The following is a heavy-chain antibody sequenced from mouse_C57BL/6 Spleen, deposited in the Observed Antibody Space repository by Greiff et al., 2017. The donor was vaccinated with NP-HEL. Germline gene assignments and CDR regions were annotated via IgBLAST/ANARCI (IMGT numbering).Heavy chain of an antibody. V-gene: IGHV14-4*01. CDR2: IDPENGDT. D-gene: IGHD2-3*01. CDR1: GFNIKDDY. J-gene: IGHJ3*01. CDR3: TRYDLAWFAY. Sequence: VQLQQSGAELVRPGASVKLSCTASGFNIKDDYMHWVKQRPEQGLEWIGWIDPENGDTEYASKFQGKATITADTSSNTAYLQLSSLTSEDTAVYYCTRYDLAWFAYWGQGTLVTVSA.